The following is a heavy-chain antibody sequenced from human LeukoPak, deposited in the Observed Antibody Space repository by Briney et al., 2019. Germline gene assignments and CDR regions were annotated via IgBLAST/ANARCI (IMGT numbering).Heavy chain of an antibody. CDR3: ATGLSIITMIVVVSDY. CDR1: GFTFSSYA. D-gene: IGHD3-22*01. J-gene: IGHJ4*02. Sequence: GGSLRLSCAASGFTFSSYAMSWVRQAPGKGLEWVSAISGSGGSTYYADSVKGRFTISRDNSKNTLYLQMNSLRAEDTAVYYCATGLSIITMIVVVSDYWGQGTLVTVSS. V-gene: IGHV3-23*01. CDR2: ISGSGGST.